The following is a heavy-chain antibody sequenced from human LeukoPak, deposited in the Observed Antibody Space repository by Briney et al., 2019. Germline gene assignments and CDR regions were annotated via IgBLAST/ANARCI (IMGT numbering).Heavy chain of an antibody. CDR2: IKQDGSEK. CDR3: ARCISLGA. V-gene: IGHV3-7*01. D-gene: IGHD3-16*01. J-gene: IGHJ5*02. Sequence: PGGSLRLSCAASGFTFSSCWMSWVRQAPGKGLEWVANIKQDGSEKNYVDSVKGRFTISRDNAKNSLYLQMNSLRAEDTAVYYCARCISLGAWGQGTLVTVSS. CDR1: GFTFSSCW.